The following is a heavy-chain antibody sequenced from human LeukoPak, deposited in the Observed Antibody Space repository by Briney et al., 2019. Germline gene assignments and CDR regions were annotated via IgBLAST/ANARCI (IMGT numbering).Heavy chain of an antibody. Sequence: GGSLRIACSANGFIFNSYGIHWVRQAPGKGLEWVAVISYDGSNKYYADSVKGRFTISRDNSKNTLYLQMNSLRAEDTAVYYCAKSHYDILSGYYMDYWGQGTLVTVSS. CDR2: ISYDGSNK. D-gene: IGHD3-9*01. CDR3: AKSHYDILSGYYMDY. CDR1: GFIFNSYG. V-gene: IGHV3-30*18. J-gene: IGHJ4*02.